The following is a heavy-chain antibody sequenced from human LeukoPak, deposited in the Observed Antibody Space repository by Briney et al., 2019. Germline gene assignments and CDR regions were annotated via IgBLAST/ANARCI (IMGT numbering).Heavy chain of an antibody. J-gene: IGHJ6*03. V-gene: IGHV3-30*02. Sequence: GGSLRLSCAASGFSFSSYGMHWVRQAPGKGLEWVAFIPYDGSYKYYVDSVKGRFTISRDNSKNTLYLQMNSLRAEDTAVYYCAKVVLVYYCMDVWGKGTTVTVSS. CDR2: IPYDGSYK. D-gene: IGHD3-3*02. CDR3: AKVVLVYYCMDV. CDR1: GFSFSSYG.